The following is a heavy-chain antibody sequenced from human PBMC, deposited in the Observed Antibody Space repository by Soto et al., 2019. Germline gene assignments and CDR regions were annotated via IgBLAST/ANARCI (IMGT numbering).Heavy chain of an antibody. CDR3: AMVDNYVTTAPQDV. CDR2: ISPYSGNT. D-gene: IGHD3-16*01. Sequence: QVQLVQSGDEVRKPGSSVKVSCKASGYIFVNYGIAWVRQAPGQGLEWMGWISPYSGNTHYARKVQGRLTMTTDTTTSTAYIDLRILTSDDTAVYYCAMVDNYVTTAPQDVWGLGTTGTVSS. J-gene: IGHJ6*02. V-gene: IGHV1-18*01. CDR1: GYIFVNYG.